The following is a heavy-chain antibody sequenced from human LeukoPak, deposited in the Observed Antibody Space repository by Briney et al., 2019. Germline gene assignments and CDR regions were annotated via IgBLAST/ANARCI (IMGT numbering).Heavy chain of an antibody. Sequence: PSETLSLTCTVSGGSISSSSYYWGWIRQPPGKGLEWIGSIYYSGSTYYNPSLKSRVTISVDTSKNQFSLKLSSVTAADTAVYYCARPRPHGSYWYFDLWGRGTLVTVSS. CDR2: IYYSGST. D-gene: IGHD2-15*01. CDR1: GGSISSSSYY. J-gene: IGHJ2*01. V-gene: IGHV4-39*01. CDR3: ARPRPHGSYWYFDL.